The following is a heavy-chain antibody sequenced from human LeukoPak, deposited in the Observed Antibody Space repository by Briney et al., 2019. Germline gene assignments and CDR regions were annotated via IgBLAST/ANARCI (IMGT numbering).Heavy chain of an antibody. CDR2: INHSGST. D-gene: IGHD3-22*01. V-gene: IGHV4-34*01. CDR1: GGSFSGYY. CDR3: ARGCRYYDAYYFDY. Sequence: PSETLSLTCAVYGGSFSGYYWSWIRQPPGKGLEWIGEINHSGSTNYNPSLKSRVTISVDTSKNQFSLKLSSVTAADTAVYYCARGCRYYDAYYFDYWGQGTLVTVSS. J-gene: IGHJ4*02.